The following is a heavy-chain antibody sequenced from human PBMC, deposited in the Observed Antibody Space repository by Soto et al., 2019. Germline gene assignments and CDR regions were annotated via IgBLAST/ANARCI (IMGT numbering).Heavy chain of an antibody. V-gene: IGHV4-28*01. CDR2: IYYSGTT. J-gene: IGHJ5*02. Sequence: TSETLSLTCAVSGYSISSSNWWGWIRQPPGKGLEWIGYIYYSGTTYYNPSLKSRVTMSVDTSKNQFSLKLSSVTAADTAVYYCARSPRRSGYYYDSSGYYLWGQGTLVTVSS. CDR3: ARSPRRSGYYYDSSGYYL. CDR1: GYSISSSNW. D-gene: IGHD3-22*01.